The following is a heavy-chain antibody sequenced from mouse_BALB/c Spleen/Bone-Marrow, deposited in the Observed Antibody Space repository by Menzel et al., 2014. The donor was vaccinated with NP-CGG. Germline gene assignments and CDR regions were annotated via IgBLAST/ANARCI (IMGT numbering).Heavy chain of an antibody. V-gene: IGHV2-9*02. CDR1: GFSLTSYG. CDR3: ARRGGYQSVPDFDY. J-gene: IGHJ2*01. D-gene: IGHD2-2*01. Sequence: VKVVESGPGLVAPSQSLSITCTASGFSLTSYGVHWVRQPPGRGLEWLGVIWAGGSTNYNSALMSRLSISKDNSKSQVFLKMNSLQTDDAAMYYCARRGGYQSVPDFDYWGQGTTLTVSS. CDR2: IWAGGST.